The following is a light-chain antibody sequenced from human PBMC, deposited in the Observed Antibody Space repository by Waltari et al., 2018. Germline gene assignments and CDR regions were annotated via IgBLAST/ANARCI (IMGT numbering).Light chain of an antibody. Sequence: DVVMTQSPLSLAVTLGQPASISCWSSQSLVQSDGSVFLNWFHQRPGQSPRRLSYKISNRESGVPDRVSGSGSGTDFTLKISRVEADDVGIYYCLQSSQWPYAFGQGTKLEIK. J-gene: IGKJ2*01. CDR1: QSLVQSDGSVF. V-gene: IGKV2-30*02. CDR3: LQSSQWPYA. CDR2: KIS.